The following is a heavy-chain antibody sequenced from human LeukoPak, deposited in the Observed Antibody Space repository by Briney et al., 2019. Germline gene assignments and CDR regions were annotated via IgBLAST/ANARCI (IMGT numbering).Heavy chain of an antibody. V-gene: IGHV4-59*01. J-gene: IGHJ4*02. CDR2: IYYSGST. CDR1: GGSISSYY. CDR3: ARTYYDYIWGSYLHFDY. D-gene: IGHD3-16*02. Sequence: SETLSLPCTVSGGSISSYYWSWIRQPPGKGLEWIGYIYYSGSTNYNPSLKSRVTISVDTSKNQFSLKLSSVTAADTAVYYCARTYYDYIWGSYLHFDYWGQGTLVTVSS.